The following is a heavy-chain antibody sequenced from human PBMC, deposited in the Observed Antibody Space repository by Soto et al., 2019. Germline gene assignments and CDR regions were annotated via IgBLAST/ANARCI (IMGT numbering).Heavy chain of an antibody. CDR1: GFTFSSYA. V-gene: IGHV3-23*01. CDR2: ISGSGGST. Sequence: EVHLLESGGGLVQPGGSLRLSCAASGFTFSSYAMSWVRQAPGKGLEWVSAISGSGGSTYYADSVKGRFTISRDNSKNTLYLQMNSLRAXDXXXXYCXXAXXXXXXXXXAXDXWGQGTMVTVSS. J-gene: IGHJ3*01. CDR3: XXAXXXXXXXXXAXDX.